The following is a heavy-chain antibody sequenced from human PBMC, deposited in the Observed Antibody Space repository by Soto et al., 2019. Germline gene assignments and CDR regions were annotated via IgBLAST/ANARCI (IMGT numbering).Heavy chain of an antibody. CDR2: ISSSSSYI. CDR1: GFTFSRYS. J-gene: IGHJ6*02. D-gene: IGHD3-10*01. CDR3: ARDSSGVPGSAYGMDV. V-gene: IGHV3-21*01. Sequence: PREALRLSCAASGFTFSRYSRNWVRQAPGKGLEWVSSISSSSSYIYYADSVKGRFTISRDNAKNSLYLQMNSLRAEDTAVYYCARDSSGVPGSAYGMDVWGQGTTVTV.